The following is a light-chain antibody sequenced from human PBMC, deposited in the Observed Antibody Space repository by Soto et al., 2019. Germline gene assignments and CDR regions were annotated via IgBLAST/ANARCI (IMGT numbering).Light chain of an antibody. J-gene: IGLJ3*02. V-gene: IGLV1-51*02. CDR3: ATWDSSLSGGV. CDR1: SSNIGNNY. CDR2: ENS. Sequence: QTVVTQPPSVSAAPGQKVTISCSGSSSNIGNNYVSWYQQFPGTAPKLLIYENSKRPSGIPDRISGSKSGTSATLGITGLQTGDEADYYCATWDSSLSGGVFGGGTQLTVL.